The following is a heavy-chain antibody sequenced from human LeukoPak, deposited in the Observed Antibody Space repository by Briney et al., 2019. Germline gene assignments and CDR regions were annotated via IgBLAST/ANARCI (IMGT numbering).Heavy chain of an antibody. V-gene: IGHV3-23*01. J-gene: IGHJ6*02. CDR3: AKGLQHTIFGVDV. CDR2: ISASGGST. CDR1: RCSFSTYA. D-gene: IGHD3-3*01. Sequence: PGGSLRLSCAASRCSFSTYAMHWVRQAPGKGLEWVSSISASGGSTYSADSVKGRFTVSRDNSKNTVYLQMSSLRAEDTAVYYCAKGLQHTIFGVDVCGQGTSVIVSS.